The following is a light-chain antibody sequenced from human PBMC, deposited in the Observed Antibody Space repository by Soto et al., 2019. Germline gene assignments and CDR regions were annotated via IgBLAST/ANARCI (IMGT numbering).Light chain of an antibody. Sequence: DVVMTQSPLSLPVTLGQPASISCKSSQSLVSSDGNTYLHWVQQRPGQSPRRLIYKVSNRDSGVPDLFSGTWSNTDFPLKISRMVAEYVANSSFMQGNHWPRTFAQRTQVEIK. CDR1: QSLVSSDGNTY. CDR2: KVS. CDR3: MQGNHWPRT. J-gene: IGKJ1*01. V-gene: IGKV2-30*01.